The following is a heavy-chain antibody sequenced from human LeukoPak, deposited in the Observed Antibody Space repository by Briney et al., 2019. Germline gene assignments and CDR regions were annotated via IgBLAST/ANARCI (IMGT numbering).Heavy chain of an antibody. V-gene: IGHV4-59*08. CDR1: GGSISTYY. Sequence: SETLSLTCTVSGGSISTYYWSWIRQPPGKGLEWIGYIYYSGSTNYNPSLKSRVTISVDSSKKQFSLKLSSVTAADTAVYYCARQDVATSHDAFDIWGQGTMVTVSS. J-gene: IGHJ3*02. D-gene: IGHD5-12*01. CDR2: IYYSGST. CDR3: ARQDVATSHDAFDI.